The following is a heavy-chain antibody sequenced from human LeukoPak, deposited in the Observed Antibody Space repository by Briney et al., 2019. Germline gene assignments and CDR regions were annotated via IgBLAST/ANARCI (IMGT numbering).Heavy chain of an antibody. CDR1: GFTFSSYA. CDR2: ISGSGGST. Sequence: PGGSLRLSCAASGFTFSSYAMSWVRQAPGKGLEWVSAISGSGGSTYYADSVKGRFTISRDNSKNTLYLQMNSLRAEDTAVYYCAKDMVPSDPYCSSTSCLGNWFDPWGQGTLVTVSS. J-gene: IGHJ5*02. D-gene: IGHD2-2*01. V-gene: IGHV3-23*01. CDR3: AKDMVPSDPYCSSTSCLGNWFDP.